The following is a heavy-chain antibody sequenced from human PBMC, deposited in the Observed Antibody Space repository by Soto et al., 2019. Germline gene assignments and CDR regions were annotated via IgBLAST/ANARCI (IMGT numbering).Heavy chain of an antibody. D-gene: IGHD4-17*01. CDR3: ARGGDYYLDS. CDR2: IFPRGDT. CDR1: GDSISSGGFS. V-gene: IGHV4-30-2*01. J-gene: IGHJ4*02. Sequence: SETLSLTCTVSGDSISSGGFSWSWIRQPPGKGLEWIGYIFPRGDTHYNPSLTSRVAISVDRSKNQFSLRLTSVTAADTGVYYCARGGDYYLDSWGQGTLVTVSS.